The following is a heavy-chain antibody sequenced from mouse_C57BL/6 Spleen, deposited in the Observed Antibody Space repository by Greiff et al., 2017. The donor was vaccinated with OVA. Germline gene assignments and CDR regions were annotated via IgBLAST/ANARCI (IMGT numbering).Heavy chain of an antibody. D-gene: IGHD1-1*01. CDR3: AIGGYGSSHSFAY. CDR1: GYTFTSYD. J-gene: IGHJ3*01. CDR2: IYPRDGST. Sequence: VMLVESGPELVKPGASVKLSCKASGYTFTSYDINWVKQRPGQGLEWIGWIYPRDGSTTYNEKFKGKATLTVEPSSSTAYMELHSLPSEDSAVYFCAIGGYGSSHSFAYWGQGTLVTVSA. V-gene: IGHV1-85*01.